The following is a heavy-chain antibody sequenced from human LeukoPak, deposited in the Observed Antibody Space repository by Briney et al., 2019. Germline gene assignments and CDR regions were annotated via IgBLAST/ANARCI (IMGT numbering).Heavy chain of an antibody. Sequence: SQTLSLTCTVSGGASSSGSYYWTWVRQPAGRGLEWIGRLYINGGTNYNPSLRSRVSISADTSKNQFSLKLKSVTAADTAVYYCVRGRWVLGYCSRTSCPNDAFDIWGQGTMVTVSS. V-gene: IGHV4-61*02. CDR3: VRGRWVLGYCSRTSCPNDAFDI. CDR1: GGASSSGSYY. J-gene: IGHJ3*02. D-gene: IGHD2-2*01. CDR2: LYINGGT.